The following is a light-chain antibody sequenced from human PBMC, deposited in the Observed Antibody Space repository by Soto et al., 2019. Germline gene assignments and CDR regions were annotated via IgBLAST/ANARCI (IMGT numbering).Light chain of an antibody. J-gene: IGLJ1*01. CDR3: SSYAGSNTDYV. V-gene: IGLV2-8*01. CDR2: EVS. CDR1: SSDVGGYKY. Sequence: QSVLTQPASVSGSPGQSITISCTGTSSDVGGYKYVSWYQQHPGKVPKLMIYEVSKRPSGVPDRFSGSKSGNTASLTVSGLQAEDEADYYCSSYAGSNTDYVFGTGTKVTV.